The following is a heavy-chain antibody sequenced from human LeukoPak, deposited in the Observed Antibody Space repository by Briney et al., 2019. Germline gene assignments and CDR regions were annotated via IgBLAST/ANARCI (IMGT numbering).Heavy chain of an antibody. J-gene: IGHJ5*02. CDR2: FNPNFGTA. D-gene: IGHD1-7*01. V-gene: IGHV1-69*05. CDR1: GDTFTNYA. CDR3: ARDLVNRNYSFGGDATASFDP. Sequence: SVKVSCKASGDTFTNYAMSWVRQAPGKGLEWMGGFNPNFGTAIYAQKFQGRVTMTKDESTDTAYMELSSLRSEDQAVYYCARDLVNRNYSFGGDATASFDPWGQGTLVTVSS.